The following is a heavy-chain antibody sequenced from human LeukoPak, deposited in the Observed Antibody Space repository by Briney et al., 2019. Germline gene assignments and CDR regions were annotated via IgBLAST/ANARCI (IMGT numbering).Heavy chain of an antibody. Sequence: SETLSLTCTVSGGSISSSSYYWGWIRQPPGKGLEWIGSIYYSGSTYYNPSLKSRVTISVDTSKNQFSLKLSSVTAADTAVYYCARLEYSSYYFDYWGQGTLVTVSS. J-gene: IGHJ4*02. CDR1: GGSISSSSYY. D-gene: IGHD6-6*01. CDR2: IYYSGST. CDR3: ARLEYSSYYFDY. V-gene: IGHV4-39*01.